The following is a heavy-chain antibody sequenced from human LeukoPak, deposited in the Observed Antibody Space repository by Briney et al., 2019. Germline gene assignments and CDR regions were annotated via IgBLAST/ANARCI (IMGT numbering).Heavy chain of an antibody. Sequence: QSGGSLRLSCAASGFTFSSYGMRWVRQAPGKGLECVAVISYDGSNKYYADSVKGRFTISRDNSKNTLYLQMNSLRAVDTAVYYCAKPWQLEYFDYWGQGTLVTVSS. CDR1: GFTFSSYG. CDR3: AKPWQLEYFDY. D-gene: IGHD6-13*01. CDR2: ISYDGSNK. V-gene: IGHV3-30*18. J-gene: IGHJ4*02.